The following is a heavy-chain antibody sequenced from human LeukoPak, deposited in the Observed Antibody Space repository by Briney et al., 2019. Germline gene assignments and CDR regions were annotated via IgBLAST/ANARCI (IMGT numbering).Heavy chain of an antibody. V-gene: IGHV4-34*01. CDR2: INHSGST. CDR3: ARSNALRYFDWLIDAFDI. Sequence: PGGSLRLSCAASGFTFDDYGMHWVRQAPGKGLEWIGEINHSGSTNYNPSLKSRVTISVDTSKNQFSLKLSSVTAADTAVYYCARSNALRYFDWLIDAFDIWGQGTMVTVSS. D-gene: IGHD3-9*01. CDR1: GFTFDDYG. J-gene: IGHJ3*02.